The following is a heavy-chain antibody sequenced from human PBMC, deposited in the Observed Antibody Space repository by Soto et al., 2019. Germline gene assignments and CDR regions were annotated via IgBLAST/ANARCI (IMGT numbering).Heavy chain of an antibody. Sequence: PGGSLRLSCAASGFTFSSYSMNWVRQAPGKGLEWVSSISSSSSYIYYADSVKGRFTISRDNAKNSLYLQMNSLRAEDTAVYYCAREAWFGELFPKSDYYGMDVWGQGTTVTVS. CDR2: ISSSSSYI. D-gene: IGHD3-10*01. CDR1: GFTFSSYS. CDR3: AREAWFGELFPKSDYYGMDV. J-gene: IGHJ6*02. V-gene: IGHV3-21*01.